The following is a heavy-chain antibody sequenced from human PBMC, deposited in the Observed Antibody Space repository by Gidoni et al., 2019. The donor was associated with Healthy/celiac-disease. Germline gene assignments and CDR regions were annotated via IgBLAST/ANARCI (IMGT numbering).Heavy chain of an antibody. CDR2: IIPILGIA. V-gene: IGHV1-69*04. Sequence: QVQLVQSGAEVKKPGSSVKVSCKASGGTFSSYAISWVRQAPGQGLEWMGRIIPILGIANYAQKFQGRVTITADKSTSTAYMELSSLRSEDTAVYYCARSTSYSGTYYLWGQGTLVTVSS. CDR1: GGTFSSYA. D-gene: IGHD1-26*01. CDR3: ARSTSYSGTYYL. J-gene: IGHJ4*02.